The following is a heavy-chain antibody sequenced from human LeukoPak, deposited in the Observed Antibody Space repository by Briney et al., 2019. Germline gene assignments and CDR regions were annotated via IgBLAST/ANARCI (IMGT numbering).Heavy chain of an antibody. CDR1: GFSFSSYE. V-gene: IGHV3-48*03. CDR2: ISPSGSTK. CDR3: TKLAVASADS. J-gene: IGHJ4*02. D-gene: IGHD6-19*01. Sequence: PGGSLRLSCAASGFSFSSYEMNWVRQAPGKGLEWVSNISPSGSTKYYADSVKGRFTISRDNAENSLYLQMNNLRAGDTGVYYCTKLAVASADSWGQGTLVTVSS.